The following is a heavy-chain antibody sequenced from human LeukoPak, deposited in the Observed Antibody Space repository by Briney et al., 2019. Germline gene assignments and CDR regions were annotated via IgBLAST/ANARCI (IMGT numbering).Heavy chain of an antibody. CDR2: INPNSGGT. V-gene: IGHV1-2*02. D-gene: IGHD3-10*01. Sequence: ASVKVSCKASGYTFTGYYMHWVRQAPGQGLEGMGWINPNSGGTNYAQKFQGRVTMPRDTSISTAYMELSRLRSDDTAVYYCARCRGSGLTGFPNWFDPWGQGTLVTVSS. CDR1: GYTFTGYY. CDR3: ARCRGSGLTGFPNWFDP. J-gene: IGHJ5*02.